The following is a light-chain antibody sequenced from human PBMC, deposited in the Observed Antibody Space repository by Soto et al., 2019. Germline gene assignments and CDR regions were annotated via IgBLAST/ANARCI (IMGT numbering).Light chain of an antibody. CDR1: QGVTSSY. Sequence: EIVLTQSPGTLSLSPGDRATLSCRASQGVTSSYLAWYQQQPGQAPRLLIYGASSRATGIPGRFSSSGSGTDFTLIISRLEPEDFALYYCQKYGSSPLTFGQGTKVEIK. J-gene: IGKJ1*01. CDR2: GAS. CDR3: QKYGSSPLT. V-gene: IGKV3-20*01.